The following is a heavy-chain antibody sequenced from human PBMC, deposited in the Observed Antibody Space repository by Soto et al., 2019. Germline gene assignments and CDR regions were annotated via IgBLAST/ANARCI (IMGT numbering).Heavy chain of an antibody. V-gene: IGHV3-74*01. J-gene: IGHJ6*03. CDR1: GFIFRNYW. Sequence: EVQLVASGGGLVQPGGSLRLSCAASGFIFRNYWMYWVRQAPGKGLVCVSRINSDGSVSSYADSVKGRLTISRDNVKNTLYQQMDSLSAEDTAVYYCARGDCVGGTCYSLVGSFYYYMDVWGKGTTVTVFS. CDR2: INSDGSVS. CDR3: ARGDCVGGTCYSLVGSFYYYMDV. D-gene: IGHD2-15*01.